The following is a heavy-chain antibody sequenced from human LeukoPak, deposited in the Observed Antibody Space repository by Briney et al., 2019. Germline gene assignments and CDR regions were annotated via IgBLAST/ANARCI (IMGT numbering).Heavy chain of an antibody. D-gene: IGHD3-3*02. CDR3: TRENRPFCHFAY. V-gene: IGHV4-4*02. CDR2: VSHSGTT. J-gene: IGHJ4*02. Sequence: SGTLSLTCGVSGGPTDMTNYWSWVRQAPGKGLEWIGEVSHSGTTNYNPSLRSRVAMSLDRANNQFSLSLTSVTAADSAVYYCTRENRPFCHFAYWGQGVLVTVSS. CDR1: GGPTDMTNY.